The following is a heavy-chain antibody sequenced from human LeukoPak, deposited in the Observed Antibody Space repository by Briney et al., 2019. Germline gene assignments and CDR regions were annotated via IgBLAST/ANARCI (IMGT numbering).Heavy chain of an antibody. V-gene: IGHV3-23*01. CDR3: AKDDDWGRYKH. D-gene: IGHD3-16*01. CDR1: GFTFSSYG. CDR2: ISGSGGST. J-gene: IGHJ1*01. Sequence: RTGGSLRLSCAASGFTFSSYGMSWVRQAPGKGLEWVSAISGSGGSTYYADSVRGRFTISRDNFKNTLFLQVNSLRAEDTAMYYCAKDDDWGRYKHWGQGTLVTVSS.